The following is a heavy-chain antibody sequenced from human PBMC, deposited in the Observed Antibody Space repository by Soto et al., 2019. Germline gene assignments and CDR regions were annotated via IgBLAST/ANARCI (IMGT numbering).Heavy chain of an antibody. J-gene: IGHJ6*02. D-gene: IGHD2-15*01. CDR2: IYYSGST. CDR1: GGSISSSSYY. Sequence: QLQLQESGPGLVKPSETLSLTCTVSGGSISSSSYYWGWIRQPPGKGLEWIGSIYYSGSTYYNPSLKSRVTISVDTSKNQFSLKLSSVTAADTAVYYCARHAPPQDSKGYYYYGMDVWGQGTTVTVSS. V-gene: IGHV4-39*01. CDR3: ARHAPPQDSKGYYYYGMDV.